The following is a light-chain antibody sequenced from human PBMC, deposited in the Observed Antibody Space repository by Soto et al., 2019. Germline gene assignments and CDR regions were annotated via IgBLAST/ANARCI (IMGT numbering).Light chain of an antibody. CDR1: QSINTY. CDR2: DAS. J-gene: IGKJ1*01. V-gene: IGKV1-5*01. Sequence: DIQMTQSPSSLSASLGDIVSIACQTSQSINTYLNWYQQKPGKAPKLLIYDASSLESGVPSRFSGSGSGTEFTLTISSLQPDDFATYYCQQYNSYWTFGQGTKVDIK. CDR3: QQYNSYWT.